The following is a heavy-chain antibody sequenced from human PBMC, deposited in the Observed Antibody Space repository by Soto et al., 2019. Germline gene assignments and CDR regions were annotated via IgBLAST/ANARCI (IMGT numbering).Heavy chain of an antibody. CDR2: ISYDGSNK. V-gene: IGHV3-30-3*01. CDR3: ARLRLEYSSSPDFDY. Sequence: PGGSLRLSCAASGFTFSSYAMHWVRQAPGKGLEWVAVISYDGSNKYYADSVKGRFTISRDNSKNTLYLQMNSLRAEDTAVYYCARLRLEYSSSPDFDYWGQGTLVTVSS. CDR1: GFTFSSYA. J-gene: IGHJ4*02. D-gene: IGHD6-6*01.